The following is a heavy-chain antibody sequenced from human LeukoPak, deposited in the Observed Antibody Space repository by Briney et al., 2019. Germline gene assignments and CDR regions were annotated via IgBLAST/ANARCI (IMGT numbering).Heavy chain of an antibody. CDR1: GGSLSSGDYY. CDR2: ISYRGST. CDR3: ARDVSSGWGGDTFDI. J-gene: IGHJ3*02. Sequence: SETLSLTCTLSGGSLSSGDYYWTWIRQSPGKGLEWIGHISYRGSTDYKASLKSRITMSIDNSKSQFSLKLSSVTAADTAVYFCARDVSSGWGGDTFDIWGQGTTVIVSS. V-gene: IGHV4-30-4*08. D-gene: IGHD6-19*01.